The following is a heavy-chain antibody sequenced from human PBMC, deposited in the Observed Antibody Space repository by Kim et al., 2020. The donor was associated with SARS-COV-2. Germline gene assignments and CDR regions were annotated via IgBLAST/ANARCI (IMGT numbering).Heavy chain of an antibody. V-gene: IGHV4-34*01. Sequence: SLKSRVTISVDTSKNQFCRKLGSVTAADTAVYYCARGIRKVEMATIHFDYWGQGTLVTVSS. J-gene: IGHJ4*02. CDR3: ARGIRKVEMATIHFDY. D-gene: IGHD5-12*01.